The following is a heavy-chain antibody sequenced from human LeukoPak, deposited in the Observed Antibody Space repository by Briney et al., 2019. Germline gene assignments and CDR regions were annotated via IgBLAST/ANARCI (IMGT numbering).Heavy chain of an antibody. CDR3: ARWLELMRNFDW. D-gene: IGHD5-24*01. Sequence: LPGGSLRLSCVGSGFTLSDYWMRWVRQAPGKGLEWVANIKQDGSEKDYVDALKGRFTISRDNAKNSLYLQMNSPRAEDTAVYYCARWLELMRNFDWWGQGTLVTVSS. V-gene: IGHV3-7*01. J-gene: IGHJ4*02. CDR1: GFTLSDYW. CDR2: IKQDGSEK.